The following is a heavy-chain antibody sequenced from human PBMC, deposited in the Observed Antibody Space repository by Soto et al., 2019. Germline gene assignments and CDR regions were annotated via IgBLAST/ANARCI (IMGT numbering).Heavy chain of an antibody. CDR1: GFTFSSYG. CDR2: ISYDGSNK. D-gene: IGHD7-27*01. Sequence: QVQLVESGGGVVQPGRSLRLSCAASGFTFSSYGMHWVRQAPGKGLEWVAVISYDGSNKYYADSVKGRFTISRDNSKNTLYLQMNSLRAEDTAVYYWAKDFFETGPGYYGMDVWGQGTTVTVSS. V-gene: IGHV3-30*18. CDR3: AKDFFETGPGYYGMDV. J-gene: IGHJ6*02.